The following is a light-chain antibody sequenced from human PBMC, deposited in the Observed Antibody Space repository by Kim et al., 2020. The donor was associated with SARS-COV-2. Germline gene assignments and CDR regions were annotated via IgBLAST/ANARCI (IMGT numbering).Light chain of an antibody. V-gene: IGLV1-51*01. J-gene: IGLJ2*01. CDR1: SSNIGQNY. CDR3: GTWDSSLNGLV. CDR2: DNN. Sequence: GQKVTSSCSGSSSNIGQNYVSWYQKFPGTAPKLLIYDNNKRHSGIPDRVSGSKSGTSATLGITGLQTGDEADYYCGTWDSSLNGLVFGGGTQLTVL.